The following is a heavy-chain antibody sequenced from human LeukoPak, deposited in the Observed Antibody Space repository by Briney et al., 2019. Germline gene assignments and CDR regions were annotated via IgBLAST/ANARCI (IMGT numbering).Heavy chain of an antibody. CDR3: AKGRGWEASYYYYYMDV. V-gene: IGHV3-23*01. D-gene: IGHD1-26*01. CDR1: GFTFSSYG. Sequence: GGSLRLSCAASGFTFSSYGMSWVRQAPGKGLEWVSAISATGGTTYYADSVKGRFTISRDNSKNTLYLQMNSLRAEDTAVYYCAKGRGWEASYYYYYMDVWGKGTTVTISS. CDR2: ISATGGTT. J-gene: IGHJ6*03.